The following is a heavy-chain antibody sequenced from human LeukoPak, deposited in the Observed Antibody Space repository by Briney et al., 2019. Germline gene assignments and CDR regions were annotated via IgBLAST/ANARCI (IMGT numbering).Heavy chain of an antibody. D-gene: IGHD3-22*01. CDR3: ARTYDSTAYHF. CDR2: IYHSGLT. V-gene: IGHV4-59*08. J-gene: IGHJ4*01. Sequence: SETLSLTCSVSGGSVTSYYWNWIRQTPDKGLEWIAYIYHSGLTRYNPSLKSRVTISMDTSKNQISLKVASVTAADTGFYYCARTYDSTAYHFSGHGTQVTVSS. CDR1: GGSVTSYY.